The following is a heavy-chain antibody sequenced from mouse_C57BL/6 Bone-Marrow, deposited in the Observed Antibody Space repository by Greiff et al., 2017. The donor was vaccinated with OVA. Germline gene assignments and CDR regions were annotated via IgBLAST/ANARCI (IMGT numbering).Heavy chain of an antibody. D-gene: IGHD1-1*01. CDR2: IYPGDGDT. Sequence: QVQLKESGAELARPGASVKLSCKASGYTFTSYGISWVKQRTGQGLEWIGRIYPGDGDTNYNGKFKGKATLTADKSSSTAYMQLSSLTSEDSAVYFCAIITTVDYWGQGTSVTVSS. CDR1: GYTFTSYG. CDR3: AIITTVDY. J-gene: IGHJ4*01. V-gene: IGHV1-81*01.